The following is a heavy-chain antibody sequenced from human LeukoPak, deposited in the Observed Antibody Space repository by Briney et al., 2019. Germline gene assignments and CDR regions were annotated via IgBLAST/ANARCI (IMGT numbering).Heavy chain of an antibody. J-gene: IGHJ4*02. Sequence: SETLSLTCTVSGGSISSYYWSWIRQPPGKGLEWIGYIYYSGSTNYNPSLKSPVTISVDTSKNQFSLKLSSVTAADTAVYYCARGRKYSYGYRVNELGSGYFGNWGQGTLVTVSS. CDR3: ARGRKYSYGYRVNELGSGYFGN. V-gene: IGHV4-59*01. CDR1: GGSISSYY. CDR2: IYYSGST. D-gene: IGHD5-18*01.